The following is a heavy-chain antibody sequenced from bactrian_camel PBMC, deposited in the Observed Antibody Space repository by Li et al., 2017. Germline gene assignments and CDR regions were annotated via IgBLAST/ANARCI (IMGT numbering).Heavy chain of an antibody. J-gene: IGHJ4*01. V-gene: IGHV3S10*01. CDR3: AAGDLSCKGVHELAH. CDR1: GTALLDWC. D-gene: IGHD2*01. CDR2: IGWDGRT. Sequence: DVQLVESGGGSVQAGGALRLSCTVSGTALLDWCVSWIRKAPGKGLEWLSGIGWDGRTYYSDSVKGRFTISKANAKNTLYLQMNALKPEDTAMYYCAAGDLSCKGVHELAHWGQGTQVTVS.